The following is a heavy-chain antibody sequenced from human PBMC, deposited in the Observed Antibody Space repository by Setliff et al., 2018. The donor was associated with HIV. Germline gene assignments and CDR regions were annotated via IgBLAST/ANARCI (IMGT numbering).Heavy chain of an antibody. CDR2: ISWSSGSI. Sequence: HPGGSLRLSCVASGFTLDDYVMHWVRQAPGKGLEWVSGISWSSGSIDYADSVKGRFTISRDNSKNTLYLQMNSLRAEDTAVYYCARPKAAAGMGGWFDPWGQGTLVTVSS. D-gene: IGHD6-13*01. CDR1: GFTLDDYV. J-gene: IGHJ5*02. V-gene: IGHV3-9*01. CDR3: ARPKAAAGMGGWFDP.